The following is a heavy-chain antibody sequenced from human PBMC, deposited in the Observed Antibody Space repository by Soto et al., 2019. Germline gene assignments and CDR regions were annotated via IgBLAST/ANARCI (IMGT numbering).Heavy chain of an antibody. D-gene: IGHD2-2*01. J-gene: IGHJ6*03. V-gene: IGHV3-21*01. Sequence: EVQLVESGGGLVKPGGSLRLSCAAAGCSFSDYSMNWVRQAPGKGLEWVSSISGSTSYIYYADSLKGRFTVSRDNAEKSLYLQMNSLRAEDTAVYYCARDGAYCSGTGCRDYYHYMDVWGKGTTVTVSS. CDR1: GCSFSDYS. CDR2: ISGSTSYI. CDR3: ARDGAYCSGTGCRDYYHYMDV.